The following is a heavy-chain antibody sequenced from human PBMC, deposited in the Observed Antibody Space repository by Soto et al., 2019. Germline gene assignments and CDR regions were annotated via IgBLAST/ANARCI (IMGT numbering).Heavy chain of an antibody. D-gene: IGHD6-13*01. CDR3: AKVPTTRFSGIAAAGYFDY. CDR2: ISGSGGST. J-gene: IGHJ4*02. CDR1: GFTFSSYA. V-gene: IGHV3-23*01. Sequence: EVQLLESGGGLVQPGGSLRLSCAASGFTFSSYAMSWVRQAPGKGLEWVSAISGSGGSTYYADSVKGRFTISRDNSKNTLYLQMNSVRADDTAVYYCAKVPTTRFSGIAAAGYFDYWGQGTLVTVSS.